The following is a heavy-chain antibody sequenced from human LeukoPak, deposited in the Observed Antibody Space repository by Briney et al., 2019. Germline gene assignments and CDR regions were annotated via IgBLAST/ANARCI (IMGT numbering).Heavy chain of an antibody. D-gene: IGHD2-15*01. J-gene: IGHJ3*02. Sequence: PETLSLTCAVSGYSISSGYYWGWIRQPPGKGLEWIGSIYHSGSTYYNPSLKSRVTISVDTSKNQFSLKLSSVTAADTAVYYCASLVVGYRDAFDIWGQGTMVTVSS. CDR1: GYSISSGYY. CDR2: IYHSGST. CDR3: ASLVVGYRDAFDI. V-gene: IGHV4-38-2*01.